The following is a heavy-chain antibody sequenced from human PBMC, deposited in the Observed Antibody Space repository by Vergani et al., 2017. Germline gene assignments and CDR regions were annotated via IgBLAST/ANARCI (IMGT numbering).Heavy chain of an antibody. CDR1: ESSFISNE. CDR2: INPIDSKI. J-gene: IGHJ3*01. Sequence: EVMLVPSGAEVKKPGESLKISCKYSESSFISNEIAWVRQMSGKGLQWMGNINPIDSKIAYSPSFQGQAIMSLDKSITTAYLQWRSLKASDTATYFCASGGHGSENGGALQLWGQGTNITVSS. CDR3: ASGGHGSENGGALQL. V-gene: IGHV5-51*03. D-gene: IGHD3-10*01.